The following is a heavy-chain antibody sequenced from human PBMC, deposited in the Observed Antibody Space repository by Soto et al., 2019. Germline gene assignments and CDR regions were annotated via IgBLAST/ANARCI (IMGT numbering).Heavy chain of an antibody. J-gene: IGHJ6*02. CDR2: ISYDGSNK. D-gene: IGHD1-26*01. V-gene: IGHV3-30-3*01. CDR3: ARGANSGSYLGYGMDV. Sequence: QVQLVESGGGVVQPGRSLRLSCAASGFTFSSDAMHWVRQAPGKGLEWVAVISYDGSNKYYADSVKGRFTISRDNSKNTLDLQMNSLRAEDTAVYYCARGANSGSYLGYGMDVWGQGTTVTVSS. CDR1: GFTFSSDA.